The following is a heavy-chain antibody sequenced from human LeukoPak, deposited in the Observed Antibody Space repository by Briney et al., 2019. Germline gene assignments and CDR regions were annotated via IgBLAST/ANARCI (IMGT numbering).Heavy chain of an antibody. D-gene: IGHD3-22*01. V-gene: IGHV1-2*02. CDR3: ATGGNYYDSSDFASDAFDI. CDR1: GYTFTDYY. CDR2: IDPNSGGT. Sequence: GASVKVSCKASGYTFTDYYMHWVRQAPGQGLEWMGWIDPNSGGTNYAQKFQGRVTMTRDTSISTAYMELSGLRSDDTAVYYCATGGNYYDSSDFASDAFDIWGQGTMVTVSS. J-gene: IGHJ3*02.